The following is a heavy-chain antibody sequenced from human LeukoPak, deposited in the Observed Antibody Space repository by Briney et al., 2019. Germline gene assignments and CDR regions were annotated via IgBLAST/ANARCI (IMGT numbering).Heavy chain of an antibody. CDR2: ISAYNGNT. CDR1: GYTFTSYG. V-gene: IGHV1-18*01. J-gene: IGHJ4*02. CDR3: ATEGKMVRGVYTDY. Sequence: GVSVKVSCKASGYTFTSYGISWVRQAPGQGLEWMGWISAYNGNTNYAQKLQGRVTMTADTSTDTAYMELSSLRSEDTAVYYCATEGKMVRGVYTDYWGQGTLVTVSS. D-gene: IGHD3-10*01.